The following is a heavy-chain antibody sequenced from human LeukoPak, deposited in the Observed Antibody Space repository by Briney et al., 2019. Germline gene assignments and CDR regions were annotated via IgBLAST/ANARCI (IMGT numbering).Heavy chain of an antibody. CDR3: ASPYGSGSVYYFDY. CDR2: IKRDGSEK. Sequence: GGSLRLSCAASGFTFSSYWMSWVRQAPGKGLEWVANIKRDGSEKYYVDSVKGRFTISRDNAKNSLYLQMYSLRAEDTAVYYCASPYGSGSVYYFDYWGQGTLVTVSS. D-gene: IGHD3-10*01. V-gene: IGHV3-7*01. J-gene: IGHJ4*02. CDR1: GFTFSSYW.